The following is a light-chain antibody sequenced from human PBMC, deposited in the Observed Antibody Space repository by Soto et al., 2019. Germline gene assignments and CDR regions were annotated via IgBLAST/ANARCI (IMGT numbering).Light chain of an antibody. CDR2: DVS. V-gene: IGKV3-11*01. Sequence: DTVLIQSPATLSLSPGERATLSCRASHTVANFLAWYQHKAGQAPRLLIYDVSNRATGIPARFSGSGSGTDVTLTISSLEPDDFAVYYCHQRSTWPPTFGGGTNVEIK. J-gene: IGKJ4*01. CDR3: HQRSTWPPT. CDR1: HTVANF.